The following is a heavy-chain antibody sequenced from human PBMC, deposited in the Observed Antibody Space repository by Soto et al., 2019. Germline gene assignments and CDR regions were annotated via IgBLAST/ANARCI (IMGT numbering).Heavy chain of an antibody. J-gene: IGHJ4*02. CDR2: ISRTGGAA. CDR1: GFTFNNFA. V-gene: IGHV3-23*01. D-gene: IGHD3-16*01. Sequence: EVQLLESGGGLVQPGGSLRLSCAASGFTFNNFAMFWVRQAPGKGLEWVSSISRTGGAAHYADSVNGRFTISRDNSKNTLFLQMVCLRAEDTTVYYCAKAGDYIWGSCPRELDFWGQRTLVTVSS. CDR3: AKAGDYIWGSCPRELDF.